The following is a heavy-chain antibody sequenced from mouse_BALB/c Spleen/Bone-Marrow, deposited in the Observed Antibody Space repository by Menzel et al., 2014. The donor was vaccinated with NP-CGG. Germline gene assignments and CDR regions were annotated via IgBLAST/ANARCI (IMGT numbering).Heavy chain of an antibody. CDR1: GYTFTSYN. CDR3: ARSGSSGYYAMDY. J-gene: IGHJ4*01. Sequence: LQQSGAELVKPGASVKMSCKASGYTFTSYNMHWVKQTPGQGLEWIGAIYPGNGDTSYNQKLKGKATLTADKSSSTAYMQLSSLTSEDSAVYYCARSGSSGYYAMDYWGQGTSVTVSS. V-gene: IGHV1-12*01. D-gene: IGHD3-1*01. CDR2: IYPGNGDT.